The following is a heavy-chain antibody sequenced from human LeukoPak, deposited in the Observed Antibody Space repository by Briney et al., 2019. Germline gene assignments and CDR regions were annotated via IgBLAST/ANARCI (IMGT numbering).Heavy chain of an antibody. J-gene: IGHJ4*02. D-gene: IGHD3-22*01. V-gene: IGHV3-23*01. CDR3: ACGYYQGPFDY. CDR2: ISGNGGST. CDR1: GFTFTRFA. Sequence: GGFLRLSCAASGFTFTRFAMSWVRRAPGKGLEWVSTISGNGGSTYYADSVKGRFTISRDNSNSTLYLQMNSLRAEDTAVYYCACGYYQGPFDYWGRGTLVTVSS.